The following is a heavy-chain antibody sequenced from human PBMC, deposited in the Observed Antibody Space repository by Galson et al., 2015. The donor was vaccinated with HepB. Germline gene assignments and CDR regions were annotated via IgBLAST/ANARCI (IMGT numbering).Heavy chain of an antibody. Sequence: SLRLSCAASEFIFSNYWMSWVRQAPGKGLEWVANIKQDGSEKNYVDSVKGRFTISRDNARNSLCLQMNSLRAEDTALYYCARVPSGGQTMDYWGQGTLVTVSS. CDR3: ARVPSGGQTMDY. D-gene: IGHD4-23*01. CDR2: IKQDGSEK. J-gene: IGHJ4*02. V-gene: IGHV3-7*01. CDR1: EFIFSNYW.